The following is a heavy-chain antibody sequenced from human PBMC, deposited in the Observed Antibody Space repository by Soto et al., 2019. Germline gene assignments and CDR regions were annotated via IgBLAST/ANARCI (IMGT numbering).Heavy chain of an antibody. D-gene: IGHD2-2*01. CDR2: IYYSGST. CDR1: GGSISSSSYY. V-gene: IGHV4-39*01. J-gene: IGHJ4*02. CDR3: ARLSPVYIVVVPDRREINFDY. Sequence: SETLSLTCTVSGGSISSSSYYWGWIRQPPGKGLEWIGSIYYSGSTYYNPSLKSRVTISVDTSKNQFSLKLSSVTAADTAVYYCARLSPVYIVVVPDRREINFDYWGQGTLVTVSS.